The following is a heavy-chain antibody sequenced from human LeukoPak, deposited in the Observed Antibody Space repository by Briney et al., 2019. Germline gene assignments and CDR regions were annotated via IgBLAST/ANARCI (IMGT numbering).Heavy chain of an antibody. J-gene: IGHJ5*02. Sequence: SETLSLICTVSGGSISTYYWMWIRQPPGQGLEWIGCTYYSGSTNYNPSLKSRVTMSVDTSKNLFSLKLGSVTAADSAVYYCARGDMMLRGVIDEIDPWGQGTLVTVST. CDR2: TYYSGST. V-gene: IGHV4-59*01. CDR1: GGSISTYY. CDR3: ARGDMMLRGVIDEIDP. D-gene: IGHD3-10*01.